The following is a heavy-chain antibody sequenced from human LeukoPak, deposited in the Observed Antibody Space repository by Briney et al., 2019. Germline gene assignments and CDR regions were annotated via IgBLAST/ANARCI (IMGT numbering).Heavy chain of an antibody. V-gene: IGHV1-69*04. J-gene: IGHJ6*03. CDR1: GGTFSSYA. Sequence: SVKVSCKASGGTFSSYAISWVRQAPGQGLEWMGRIIPILGIANYAQKFQGRVTITADKSTSTAYMELSSLRSEDTAVYYCARDWCGGDCYYYYYYYMDVWGKGTTVTVSS. D-gene: IGHD2-21*01. CDR3: ARDWCGGDCYYYYYYYMDV. CDR2: IIPILGIA.